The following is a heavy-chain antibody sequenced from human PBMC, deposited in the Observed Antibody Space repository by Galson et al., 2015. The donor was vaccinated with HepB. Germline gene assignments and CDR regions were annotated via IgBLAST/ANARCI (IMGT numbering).Heavy chain of an antibody. J-gene: IGHJ4*02. V-gene: IGHV5-51*01. CDR1: GYSFTTYW. CDR2: IYPGDSET. Sequence: QSGAEVKKPGESLKISCKGSGYSFTTYWIGWVRQMPGRGLEWMGIIYPGDSETRNSPSFQGQVTISADKSISTAYLQWSSLKASDTAMYYCARGNRYSTAMETDFEHWGQGTLVTVSS. CDR3: ARGNRYSTAMETDFEH. D-gene: IGHD5-18*01.